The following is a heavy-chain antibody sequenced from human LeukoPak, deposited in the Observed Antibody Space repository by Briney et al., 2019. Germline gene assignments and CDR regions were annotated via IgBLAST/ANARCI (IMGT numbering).Heavy chain of an antibody. CDR2: IIPIFGTA. D-gene: IGHD2-2*01. J-gene: IGHJ4*02. CDR1: GGTVSSYA. CDR3: ASPPSVVPAAEYYFDY. Sequence: SVTVSCKASGGTVSSYAISWVRQAPGQGLEWMGGIIPIFGTANYAQKFQGRVTITADKSTSTAYMELSSLRSEDTAVYYCASPPSVVPAAEYYFDYWGQGTLVTVSS. V-gene: IGHV1-69*06.